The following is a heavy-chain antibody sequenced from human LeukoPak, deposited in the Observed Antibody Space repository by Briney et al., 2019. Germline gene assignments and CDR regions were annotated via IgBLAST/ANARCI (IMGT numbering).Heavy chain of an antibody. D-gene: IGHD3-10*01. V-gene: IGHV1-18*01. CDR3: ARVYSTNYYGSGDRPFLFDY. Sequence: ASEKISCKASGYTFTSYGFSWVRQAPGQGLEWMGWIRTYYGNTNYAQKLQDRVTMTTDTSTSTAYMELTSLRSDDTAVYYCARVYSTNYYGSGDRPFLFDYWGQGTVVTVSS. CDR2: IRTYYGNT. J-gene: IGHJ4*02. CDR1: GYTFTSYG.